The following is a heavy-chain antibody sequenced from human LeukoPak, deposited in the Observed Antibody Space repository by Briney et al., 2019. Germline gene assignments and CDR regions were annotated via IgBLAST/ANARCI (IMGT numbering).Heavy chain of an antibody. Sequence: GGSLRLSCAATGFTFSSYGMHWVRQAPGKGLEWVAFIRYDGSNKYYADSVKGRFTISRDNSKNTLYLQMNSLRAEDTAVYYCAKEGSRGYCSSTSCYLDYWGQGTLVTVSS. V-gene: IGHV3-30*02. CDR1: GFTFSSYG. D-gene: IGHD2-2*01. J-gene: IGHJ4*02. CDR2: IRYDGSNK. CDR3: AKEGSRGYCSSTSCYLDY.